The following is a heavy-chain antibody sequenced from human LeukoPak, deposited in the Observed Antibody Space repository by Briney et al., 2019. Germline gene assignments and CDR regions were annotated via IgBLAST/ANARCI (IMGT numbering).Heavy chain of an antibody. V-gene: IGHV1-69*05. J-gene: IGHJ4*02. CDR1: GGTFSSYA. D-gene: IGHD3-10*01. CDR2: IIPIFGTA. Sequence: SVKVSCKASGGTFSSYAISWVRQAPGQGLEWMGGIIPIFGTANYAQRFQGRVTITTDESTSTAYMELSSLRSEDTAVYYCATATVRGVITEFDYWGQGTLVTVSS. CDR3: ATATVRGVITEFDY.